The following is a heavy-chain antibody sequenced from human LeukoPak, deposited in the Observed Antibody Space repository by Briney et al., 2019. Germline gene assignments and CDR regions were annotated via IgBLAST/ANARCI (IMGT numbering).Heavy chain of an antibody. J-gene: IGHJ4*02. CDR2: VIPIFGTA. D-gene: IGHD3-22*01. CDR1: GGTFSSYA. V-gene: IGHV1-69*01. CDR3: ARSSFSGYYDSSGYYVFDY. Sequence: SVKVSCKASGGTFSSYAISWVRQAPGQGLEWMGGVIPIFGTANYAQKFQGRVTITADESTSTAYMELSSLRSEDTAVYYCARSSFSGYYDSSGYYVFDYWGQGTLVTVSS.